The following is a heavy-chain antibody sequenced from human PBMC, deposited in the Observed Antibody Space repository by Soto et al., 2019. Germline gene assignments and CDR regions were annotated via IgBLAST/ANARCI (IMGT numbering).Heavy chain of an antibody. Sequence: QITLRESGPTRVKPTQTLTLTCTFSGFSLSARPVAVGWIRQPPGKALERLALIYWDDDKRYSPSLMSRLTITKETSKNQVVLTMTNMDPLDTAIYYCVHRAGIDGNWNGGYFDYWGQGALVTVSS. V-gene: IGHV2-5*02. CDR1: GFSLSARPVA. CDR2: IYWDDDK. CDR3: VHRAGIDGNWNGGYFDY. J-gene: IGHJ4*02. D-gene: IGHD1-1*01.